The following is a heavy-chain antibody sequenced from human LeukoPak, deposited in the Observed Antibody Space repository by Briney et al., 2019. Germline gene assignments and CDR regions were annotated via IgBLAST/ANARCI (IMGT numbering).Heavy chain of an antibody. D-gene: IGHD3-10*01. V-gene: IGHV4-34*01. CDR3: ARDISGGDAFDI. J-gene: IGHJ3*02. CDR2: INHSGST. CDR1: GGSFSGYY. Sequence: SETLSLTCAVYGGSFSGYYWSWIRQPPGKGLEWIGEINHSGSTNYNPSLKSRVIISVDTSANQFSLNLNSVTAADTALYFCARDISGGDAFDIWGQGTTVTVSS.